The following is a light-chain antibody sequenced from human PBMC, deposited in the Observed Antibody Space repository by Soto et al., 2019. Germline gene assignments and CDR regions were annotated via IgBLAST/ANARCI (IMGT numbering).Light chain of an antibody. V-gene: IGKV1-5*01. CDR2: DVS. CDR3: QQYNSFSPLT. J-gene: IGKJ4*01. Sequence: DIQMTQSPSTLSASVGERVTITCRASQSISSWLAWYQRKPGKAPKLLIYDVSSLESGVPSRFSGSGSGTEFTLTISSLQPDDFATYYCQQYNSFSPLTFGGGTKVDIK. CDR1: QSISSW.